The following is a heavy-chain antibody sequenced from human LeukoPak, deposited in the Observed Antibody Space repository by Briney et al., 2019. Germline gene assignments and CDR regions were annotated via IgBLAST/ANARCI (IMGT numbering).Heavy chain of an antibody. CDR3: ARTTEGYCRGRSCYSYYYYMDV. Sequence: SETLSLTCTVSGGSISSYYWSWIRQPPGKGLEWIGYIYYSGTTNYNPSLKSRVTISVDTSKNQFSLKLRSVTAADTAVYYCARTTEGYCRGRSCYSYYYYMDVWGKGTTVTVSS. J-gene: IGHJ6*03. D-gene: IGHD2-15*01. CDR1: GGSISSYY. V-gene: IGHV4-59*01. CDR2: IYYSGTT.